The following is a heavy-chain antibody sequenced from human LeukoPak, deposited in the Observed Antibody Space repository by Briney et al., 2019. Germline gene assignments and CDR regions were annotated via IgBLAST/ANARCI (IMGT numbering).Heavy chain of an antibody. CDR3: GYGERSGRPPYNWIDG. CDR2: INHSGST. V-gene: IGHV4-34*01. D-gene: IGHD3-10*01. J-gene: IGHJ5*02. CDR1: AGSFSGYY. Sequence: SETVSLTCSVYAGSFSGYYWSWLRQPPGKGLEWIGEINHSGSTNYNPSLKSRVTISVNTSKTPFSLKLSAVTAADTAVYYSGYGERSGRPPYNWIDGWGQQRLVTVSS.